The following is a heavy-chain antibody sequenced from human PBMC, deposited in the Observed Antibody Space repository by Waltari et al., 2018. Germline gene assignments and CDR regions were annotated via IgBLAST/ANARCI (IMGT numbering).Heavy chain of an antibody. V-gene: IGHV3-21*01. J-gene: IGHJ4*02. CDR2: ISSSSSYI. D-gene: IGHD3-10*01. Sequence: EVQLVESGGGLVKPGGSLRLSCAASGFTFSSYSMNWVRQAPGKGLGWVSSISSSSSYIYYADSVKGRFTISRDNAKNSLYLQMNSLRAEDTAVYYCARDPVEGRGGYWGQGTLVTVSS. CDR3: ARDPVEGRGGY. CDR1: GFTFSSYS.